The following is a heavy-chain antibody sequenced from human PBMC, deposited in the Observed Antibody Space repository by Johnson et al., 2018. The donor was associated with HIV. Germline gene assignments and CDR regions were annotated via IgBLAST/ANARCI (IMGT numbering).Heavy chain of an antibody. CDR2: ISGSGVRT. D-gene: IGHD1-26*01. J-gene: IGHJ3*02. V-gene: IGHV3-64*04. CDR1: GFTFSSYA. CDR3: ARGGHSASYYWGQVDAFDI. Sequence: QVQLVESGGGLVQPGGSLRLSCAASGFTFSSYAMHWVRQAPGKGLEYVSAISGSGVRTYYADSVKGRFTISRDNSKNTLYLQMNSLRAEDTAVYYCARGGHSASYYWGQVDAFDIWGQGTMVTVSS.